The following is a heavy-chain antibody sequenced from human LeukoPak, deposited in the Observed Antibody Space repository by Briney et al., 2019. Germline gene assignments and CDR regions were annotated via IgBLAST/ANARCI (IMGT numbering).Heavy chain of an antibody. V-gene: IGHV3-23*01. CDR2: LNGRGDSP. D-gene: IGHD2-15*01. CDR1: GFTFSNYA. CDR3: ARFTKMLLVVDANYYFDH. J-gene: IGHJ4*02. Sequence: GGSLRLSCAASGFTFSNYAMSWVRQAPGKGLEWVSSLNGRGDSPYYADSVKGRFTISRDNSNNTLYLQMNSLRDEDTAVYYCARFTKMLLVVDANYYFDHWGQGTLVTVSS.